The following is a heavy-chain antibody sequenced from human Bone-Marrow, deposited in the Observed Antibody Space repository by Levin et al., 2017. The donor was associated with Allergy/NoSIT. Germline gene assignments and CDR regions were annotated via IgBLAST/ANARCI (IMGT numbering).Heavy chain of an antibody. D-gene: IGHD6-19*01. CDR2: IIPIFGTA. CDR3: ARGTGYSSGWYGGGHWYFDL. J-gene: IGHJ2*01. V-gene: IGHV1-69*13. Sequence: SVKVSCKASGGTFSSYAISWVRQAPGQGLEWMGGIIPIFGTANYAQKFQGRVTITADESTSTAYMELSSLRSEDTAVYYCARGTGYSSGWYGGGHWYFDLWGRGTLVTVSS. CDR1: GGTFSSYA.